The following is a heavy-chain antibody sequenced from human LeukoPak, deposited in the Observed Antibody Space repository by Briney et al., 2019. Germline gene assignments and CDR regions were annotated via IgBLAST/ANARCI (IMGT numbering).Heavy chain of an antibody. CDR3: ARHPIRYSSGRYGDY. CDR1: GYSFTSYW. V-gene: IGHV5-51*01. CDR2: IYPGDSDT. J-gene: IGHJ4*02. Sequence: GESLKISCKGSGYSFTSYWIGWVRQMPGKGLEWMGIIYPGDSDTRYSPSFQGQVTISADKSISTAYLQWSSLKASDTAMYYCARHPIRYSSGRYGDYWGQGTLVTVSS. D-gene: IGHD6-19*01.